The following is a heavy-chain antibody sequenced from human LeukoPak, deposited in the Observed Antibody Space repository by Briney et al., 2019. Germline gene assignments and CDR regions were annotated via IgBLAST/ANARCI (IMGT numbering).Heavy chain of an antibody. CDR2: INPSGGST. CDR1: GYTFTGYY. Sequence: ASVKVSCKASGYTFTGYYMHWVRQAPGQGLEWMGIINPSGGSTSYAQKFQGRVTMTRDTSTSTVYMELSSLRSEDTAVYYCARNVLRYFDWLPWDYFDYWGQGTLVTVSS. J-gene: IGHJ4*02. CDR3: ARNVLRYFDWLPWDYFDY. D-gene: IGHD3-9*01. V-gene: IGHV1-46*01.